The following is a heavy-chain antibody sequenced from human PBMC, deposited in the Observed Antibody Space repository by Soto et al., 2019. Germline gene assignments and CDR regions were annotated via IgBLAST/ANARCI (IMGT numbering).Heavy chain of an antibody. J-gene: IGHJ6*02. D-gene: IGHD2-15*01. CDR2: MNPNSGNT. V-gene: IGHV1-8*01. CDR1: GYTFTSYD. Sequence: ASVKVSCKASGYTFTSYDINWVRQATGQGLEWMGWMNPNSGNTGYAQKFQGRVTMTRNASISTAYMELSSLRSEDTAVYYCARGDYIGYYYYYGMDVWGQGTTVTVSS. CDR3: ARGDYIGYYYYYGMDV.